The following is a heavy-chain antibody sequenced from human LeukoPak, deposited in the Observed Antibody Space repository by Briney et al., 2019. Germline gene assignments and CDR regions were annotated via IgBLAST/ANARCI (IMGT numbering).Heavy chain of an antibody. J-gene: IGHJ4*02. Sequence: ASVKVSCKASGYSFTAYYMHWVRQAPGQGLEWMGWINPNSGGTNYAQKFQGRVTMTRDTSISTAYMELSRLRSDDTAVYYCARVTGYQLLFHDFDYWGQGTLVTVSS. V-gene: IGHV1-2*02. CDR3: ARVTGYQLLFHDFDY. CDR2: INPNSGGT. CDR1: GYSFTAYY. D-gene: IGHD2-2*01.